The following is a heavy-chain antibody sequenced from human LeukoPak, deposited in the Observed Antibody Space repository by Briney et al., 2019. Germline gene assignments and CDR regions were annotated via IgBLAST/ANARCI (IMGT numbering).Heavy chain of an antibody. J-gene: IGHJ4*02. D-gene: IGHD6-25*01. Sequence: GGSLRLSCAASGFTFRNYGMHWVRQAPGKGLWWVAIIFYDGSNKYYRDSVRGLFTISRDHSKNKLYLQLNSLRAEDTAVYYSARDLATGGYFDYWGQGTLVTVSS. CDR3: ARDLATGGYFDY. V-gene: IGHV3-33*01. CDR2: IFYDGSNK. CDR1: GFTFRNYG.